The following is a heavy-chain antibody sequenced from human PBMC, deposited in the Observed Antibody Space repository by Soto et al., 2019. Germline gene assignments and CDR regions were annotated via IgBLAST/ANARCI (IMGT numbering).Heavy chain of an antibody. CDR1: GGSISSYY. CDR3: ARESDTAMATGAFDI. D-gene: IGHD5-18*01. CDR2: IYYSGST. Sequence: SETLSLTCTVSGGSISSYYWIWIRQPPGKGLEWIGYIYYSGSTNYNPSLKSRVTISVDTSKNQFSLKLSSVTAADTAVYYCARESDTAMATGAFDIWGQGTMVTVSS. V-gene: IGHV4-59*01. J-gene: IGHJ3*02.